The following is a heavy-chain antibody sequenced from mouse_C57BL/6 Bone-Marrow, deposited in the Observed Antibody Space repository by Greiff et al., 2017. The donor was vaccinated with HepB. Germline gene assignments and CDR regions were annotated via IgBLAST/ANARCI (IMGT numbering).Heavy chain of an antibody. D-gene: IGHD1-1*01. V-gene: IGHV1-39*01. J-gene: IGHJ1*03. CDR1: GYSFTDYN. Sequence: VHVKQSGPELVKPGASVKISCKASGYSFTDYNMNWVKQSNGKSLEWIGVINPNYGTTSYNQKFKGKATLTVDQSSSTAYMQLNSLTSEDSAVYYCARGRYYGPYWYFDVWGTGTTVTVSS. CDR2: INPNYGTT. CDR3: ARGRYYGPYWYFDV.